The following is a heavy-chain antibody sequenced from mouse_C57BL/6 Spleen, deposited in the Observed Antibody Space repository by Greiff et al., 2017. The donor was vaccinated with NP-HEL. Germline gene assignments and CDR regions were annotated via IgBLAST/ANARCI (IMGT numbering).Heavy chain of an antibody. Sequence: QVQLQQSGAELVRPGASVKLSCKASGYTFTDYYINWVKQRPGQGLEWIARIYPGSGNTYYNEKFKGKATLTAEKSSSTAYMQLSSLTSEDSAVYFCARLWEAGDDWGQGTTLTVSS. CDR3: ARLWEAGDD. CDR2: IYPGSGNT. D-gene: IGHD1-1*02. CDR1: GYTFTDYY. J-gene: IGHJ2*01. V-gene: IGHV1-76*01.